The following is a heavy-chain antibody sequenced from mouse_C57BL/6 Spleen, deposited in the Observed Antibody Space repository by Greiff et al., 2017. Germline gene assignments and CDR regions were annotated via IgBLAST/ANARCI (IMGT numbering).Heavy chain of an antibody. CDR1: GYTFTSYW. D-gene: IGHD2-1*01. V-gene: IGHV1-55*01. CDR3: ARYLYGTFAY. Sequence: QVHVKQPGAELVKPGASVKMSCKASGYTFTSYWITWVKQRPGQGLEWIGDIYPGSGSTNYNEKFKSKATLTVDTSSSTAYMQLSSLTSEDSAVYYCARYLYGTFAYWGQGTLVTVSA. CDR2: IYPGSGST. J-gene: IGHJ3*01.